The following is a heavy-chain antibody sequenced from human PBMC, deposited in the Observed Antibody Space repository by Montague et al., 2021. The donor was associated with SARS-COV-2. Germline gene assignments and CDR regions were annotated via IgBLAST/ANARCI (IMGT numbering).Heavy chain of an antibody. CDR2: IHYSGST. D-gene: IGHD2-2*01. V-gene: IGHV4-31*03. CDR3: ARTPAVYVVVVPAARGHFDY. Sequence: TLSLTCTVSGGSISSGDYYWSWIRQHPGKGLEWIGYIHYSGSTYYSPSLKSRVTISVDTSKNQFSLKLSSVTAADTAVYYCARTPAVYVVVVPAARGHFDYWGQGTLVTVSS. J-gene: IGHJ4*02. CDR1: GGSISSGDYY.